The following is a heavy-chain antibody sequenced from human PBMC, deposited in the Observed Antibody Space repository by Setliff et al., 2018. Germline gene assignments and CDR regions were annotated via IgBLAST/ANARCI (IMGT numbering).Heavy chain of an antibody. Sequence: GGSLRLSCAASGFTFSNAWMSWVRQAPGKGLEWVGRIKSKTDGGTTDYAAPVKGRFTISRDDSKNTLYLQMNSLRAEDTAVYYCARAEQQLVLGWGQGTLVTVSS. D-gene: IGHD6-13*01. CDR2: IKSKTDGGTT. V-gene: IGHV3-15*05. CDR3: ARAEQQLVLG. J-gene: IGHJ4*02. CDR1: GFTFSNAW.